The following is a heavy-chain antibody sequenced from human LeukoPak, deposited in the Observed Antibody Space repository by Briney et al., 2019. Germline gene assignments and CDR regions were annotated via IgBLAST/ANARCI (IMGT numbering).Heavy chain of an antibody. CDR1: GDSVSSNSAA. Sequence: SQTLSLTCAISGDSVSSNSAAWNWISQSPSRGLEWLGRTYYRSKWYNDYAVSVKSRITINPDTSKNQVSLKLNSVTPEDTAVYYCSRDFYYVSGSYLEADAFDIWCQGTMVTVSS. CDR3: SRDFYYVSGSYLEADAFDI. V-gene: IGHV6-1*01. J-gene: IGHJ3*02. CDR2: TYYRSKWYN. D-gene: IGHD3-10*01.